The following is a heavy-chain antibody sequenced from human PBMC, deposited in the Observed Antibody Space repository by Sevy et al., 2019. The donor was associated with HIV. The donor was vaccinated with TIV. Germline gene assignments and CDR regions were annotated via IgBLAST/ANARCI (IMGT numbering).Heavy chain of an antibody. J-gene: IGHJ3*01. D-gene: IGHD2-21*02. CDR3: ARAKSPVVVTADAFHV. CDR2: INPNSGGT. Sequence: ASVKVSCKASGYTFSGYYIHWVRQSPGQGFEWMGWINPNSGGTNYEQKFQGRVTMTRDTSISTVCMEMSRLKSDDTAVYYCARAKSPVVVTADAFHVWGEGTIVTVSS. CDR1: GYTFSGYY. V-gene: IGHV1-2*02.